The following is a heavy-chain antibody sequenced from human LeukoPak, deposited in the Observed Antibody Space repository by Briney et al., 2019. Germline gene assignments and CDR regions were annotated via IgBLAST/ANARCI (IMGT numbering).Heavy chain of an antibody. CDR3: AREAGSGSWYPFDY. D-gene: IGHD6-13*01. CDR2: ISAYDGST. J-gene: IGHJ4*02. V-gene: IGHV1-18*01. CDR1: GYTFTNYA. Sequence: ASVKVSCKASGYTFTNYAITWVRQAPGQGLEWMGWISAYDGSTNYAQKFQGRVTMTTDPSTSTAYMELRSLRSADTAVYYCAREAGSGSWYPFDYWGQGTLVTVSS.